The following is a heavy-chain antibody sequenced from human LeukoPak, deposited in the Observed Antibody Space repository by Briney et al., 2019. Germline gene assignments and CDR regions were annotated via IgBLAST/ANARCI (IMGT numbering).Heavy chain of an antibody. CDR3: ARVGYRVIVVVSHFDY. Sequence: NTSGTLSLTCAVSGDSISSNNWWSWVRQPPGKGLEWIGRIYTSGSTNYNPSLKSRVTMSVDTSKNQFSLKLSSVTAADTAVYYCARVGYRVIVVVSHFDYWGQGTLVTVSS. CDR2: IYTSGST. CDR1: GDSISSNNW. V-gene: IGHV4-4*02. D-gene: IGHD3-22*01. J-gene: IGHJ4*02.